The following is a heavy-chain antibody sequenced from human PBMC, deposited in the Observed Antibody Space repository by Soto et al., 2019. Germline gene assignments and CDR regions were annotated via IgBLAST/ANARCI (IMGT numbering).Heavy chain of an antibody. CDR1: GGTFSSYA. Sequence: GASVKVSCKASGGTFSSYAISWVRQAPGQGLEWMGGIIPIFGTANYAQKFQGRVTITADESTSTAYMELSSLRSEDTAVYYCARDTISAAVDAFDIWGQGTMVTVS. D-gene: IGHD3-3*01. CDR3: ARDTISAAVDAFDI. V-gene: IGHV1-69*13. J-gene: IGHJ3*02. CDR2: IIPIFGTA.